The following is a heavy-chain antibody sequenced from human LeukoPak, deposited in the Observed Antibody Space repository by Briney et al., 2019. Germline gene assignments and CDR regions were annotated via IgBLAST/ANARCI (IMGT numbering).Heavy chain of an antibody. Sequence: SETLSLTCTVSGGSVSSGDYYYWSWIRQPPGKGLEWIGNIYYSGSTNYNPSLKSRVTISIDTSKNQFSLKLSSVTAADTAVYYCARAPYGDLEYFHHWGQGTLVTVSS. CDR3: ARAPYGDLEYFHH. CDR1: GGSVSSGDYYY. CDR2: IYYSGST. V-gene: IGHV4-61*08. J-gene: IGHJ1*01. D-gene: IGHD4-17*01.